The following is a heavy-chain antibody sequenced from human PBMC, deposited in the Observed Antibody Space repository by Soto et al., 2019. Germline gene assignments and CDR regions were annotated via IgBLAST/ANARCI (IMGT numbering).Heavy chain of an antibody. CDR3: AKGDNLGPKTGYAFDP. Sequence: SQPVSLTSVISGASFSSNTASCNCIRQSPSRGLEWLGRTYFRSKWYNDYAVSVKSRIIINPDTSNNQFSLQLNSVTPEDTAVYFCAKGDNLGPKTGYAFDPWGQGIMVTVSS. J-gene: IGHJ5*02. CDR2: TYFRSKWYN. D-gene: IGHD5-12*01. CDR1: GASFSSNTAS. V-gene: IGHV6-1*01.